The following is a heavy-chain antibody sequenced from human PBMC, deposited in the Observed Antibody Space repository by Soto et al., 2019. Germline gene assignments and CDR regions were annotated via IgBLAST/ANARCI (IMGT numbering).Heavy chain of an antibody. J-gene: IGHJ4*02. CDR3: ARAFSRAVTRKGHY. CDR1: GFTFSSYS. Sequence: EVQLVESGGGLVQPGGSLRLSCAASGFTFSSYSMNWVRRYPGKGREWVSYISSSSSTIYYADSVKGRFTISRDNAKNSLYLQMNSLRAEDTAVYYCARAFSRAVTRKGHYWGQGTLVTVSS. D-gene: IGHD4-17*01. CDR2: ISSSSSTI. V-gene: IGHV3-48*01.